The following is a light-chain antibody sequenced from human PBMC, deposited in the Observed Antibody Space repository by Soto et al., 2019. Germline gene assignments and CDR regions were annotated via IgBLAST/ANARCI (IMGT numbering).Light chain of an antibody. CDR1: QTISTW. V-gene: IGKV1-5*01. CDR3: QQSETYPLT. CDR2: DAS. Sequence: DMHITQSASTRSSSGVDRVAITCRASQTISTWLAWYQHKPGKAPNLLIYDASTLMSGVPSRFSGSGSGTEFTLTISSLQPRDFATYYCQQSETYPLTFGQGTRLEIK. J-gene: IGKJ5*01.